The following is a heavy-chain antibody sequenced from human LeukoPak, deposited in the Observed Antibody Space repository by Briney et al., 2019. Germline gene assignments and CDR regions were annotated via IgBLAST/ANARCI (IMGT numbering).Heavy chain of an antibody. CDR1: GFPFQSYW. D-gene: IGHD2-8*02. Sequence: GGSLVLSCTASGFPFQSYWMNWVRQAPGKGLELVANINADGSDKYFMDSVKGRFSISRDNANNRLYLQMTSLRAEDTAVYYCMPGRGYWGQGTLVAVSS. CDR2: INADGSDK. J-gene: IGHJ4*02. V-gene: IGHV3-7*01. CDR3: MPGRGY.